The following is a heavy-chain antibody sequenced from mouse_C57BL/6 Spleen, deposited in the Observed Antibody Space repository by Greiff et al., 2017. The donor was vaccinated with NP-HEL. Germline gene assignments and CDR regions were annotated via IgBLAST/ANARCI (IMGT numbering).Heavy chain of an antibody. D-gene: IGHD4-1*01. CDR2: IWRDGST. CDR1: GFSLTSYG. Sequence: LQRVESGPGLVAPSQSLSITCTVSGFSLTSYGVHWVRQPPGQGLEWLVVIWRDGSTTYNSALNSRLSIRKDNSKSQVVLKMNSLQTDDTAMYYCARHLTLYAMDYWGQGTSVTVSS. CDR3: ARHLTLYAMDY. V-gene: IGHV2-6-1*01. J-gene: IGHJ4*01.